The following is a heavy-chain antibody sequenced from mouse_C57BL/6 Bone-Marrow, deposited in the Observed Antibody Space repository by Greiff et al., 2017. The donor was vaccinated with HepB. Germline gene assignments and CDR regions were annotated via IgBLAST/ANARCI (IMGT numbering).Heavy chain of an antibody. CDR2: IYPGGGYT. J-gene: IGHJ4*01. CDR1: GYTFTNYW. D-gene: IGHD2-5*01. Sequence: VQLQESGAELVRPGTSVKMSCKASGYTFTNYWIGWAKQRPGHGLEWIGDIYPGGGYTNYNEKFKGKATLTADKSSSTAYMQFSSLTSEDSAIYYCAVYYSNYDAMDYWGQGTSVTVSS. V-gene: IGHV1-63*01. CDR3: AVYYSNYDAMDY.